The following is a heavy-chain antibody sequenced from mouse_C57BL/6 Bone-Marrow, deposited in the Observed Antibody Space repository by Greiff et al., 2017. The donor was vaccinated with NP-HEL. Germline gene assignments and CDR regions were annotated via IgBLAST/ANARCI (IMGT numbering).Heavy chain of an antibody. V-gene: IGHV1-61*01. CDR1: GYTFTSYW. J-gene: IGHJ4*01. CDR3: ARLLRPLAMDY. Sequence: QVHVKQPGAELVRPGSSVKLSCKASGYTFTSYWMDWVKQRPGQGLEWIGNIYPSDSETHYNQKFKDKATLTVDKSSSTAYMQLSSLTSEDSAVYYCARLLRPLAMDYWGQGTSVTVSS. CDR2: IYPSDSET. D-gene: IGHD3-2*02.